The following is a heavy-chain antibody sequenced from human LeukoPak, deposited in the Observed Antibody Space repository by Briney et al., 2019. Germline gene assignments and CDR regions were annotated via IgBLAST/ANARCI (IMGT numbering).Heavy chain of an antibody. V-gene: IGHV1-69*06. J-gene: IGHJ6*03. Sequence: AVKVSCKASGYTFTSYYMHWVRQAPGQGLEWMGGIIPIFGTANYAQKFQGRVTITADKSTSTAYMELSSLRSEDTAVYYCASQAHDYSSYYYMDVWGKGTTVTVSS. CDR1: GYTFTSYY. CDR2: IIPIFGTA. D-gene: IGHD4-11*01. CDR3: ASQAHDYSSYYYMDV.